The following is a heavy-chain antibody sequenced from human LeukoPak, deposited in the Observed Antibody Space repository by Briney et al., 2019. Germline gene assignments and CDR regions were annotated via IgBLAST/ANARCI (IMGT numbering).Heavy chain of an antibody. CDR1: GFTFSRYW. D-gene: IGHD2-21*02. Sequence: GGSLRLSCAASGFTFSRYWMHWVRQAPGKGLVWVSRLNTDGSGPRYADSVKGRFTISRDNARNTLYLQMNSLRAEGTAVYYCARVGGDYEIAYWGQGTLVTVSS. V-gene: IGHV3-74*01. J-gene: IGHJ4*02. CDR2: LNTDGSGP. CDR3: ARVGGDYEIAY.